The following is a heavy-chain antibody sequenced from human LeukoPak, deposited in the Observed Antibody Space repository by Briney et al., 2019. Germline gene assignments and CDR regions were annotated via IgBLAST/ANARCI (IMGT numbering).Heavy chain of an antibody. J-gene: IGHJ5*02. CDR2: INHSGST. D-gene: IGHD2-2*01. Sequence: SETLSLTCAVYGGSFSGYYWSWIRQPPGKGLEWIGEINHSGSTNYNPSLKSRVTISVDTSKDQFSLKLSSVTAADTAVYYCARGLRHCSSTSCYVGRFDPWGQGTLVTVSS. V-gene: IGHV4-34*01. CDR3: ARGLRHCSSTSCYVGRFDP. CDR1: GGSFSGYY.